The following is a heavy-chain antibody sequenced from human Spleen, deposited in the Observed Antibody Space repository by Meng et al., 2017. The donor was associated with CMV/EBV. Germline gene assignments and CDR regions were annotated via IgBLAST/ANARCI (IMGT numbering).Heavy chain of an antibody. Sequence: SGGPFSSYTLGWVRQAPGQGLEWMGRIIPILGIANYAQKFQGRVTITADKSTSTAYMELSSLRSEDTAVYYCARDSGHCSSTSCYNYWGQGTLVTVSS. D-gene: IGHD2-2*02. CDR3: ARDSGHCSSTSCYNY. CDR2: IIPILGIA. J-gene: IGHJ4*02. V-gene: IGHV1-69*04. CDR1: GGPFSSYT.